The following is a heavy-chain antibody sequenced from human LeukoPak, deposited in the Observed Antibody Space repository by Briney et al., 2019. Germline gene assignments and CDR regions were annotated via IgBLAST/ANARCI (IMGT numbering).Heavy chain of an antibody. CDR2: INHSGST. D-gene: IGHD3-16*01. J-gene: IGHJ4*02. CDR3: ARGGGSIDY. CDR1: GGSFSGYY. Sequence: SETLSLTCAVYGGSFSGYYWSWIRQPPGKGLEWIGEINHSGSTNYNPSLKSRVTISVDTSKNQFSLKLSSVTAADTAVYYRARGGGSIDYWGQGTLVTVSS. V-gene: IGHV4-34*01.